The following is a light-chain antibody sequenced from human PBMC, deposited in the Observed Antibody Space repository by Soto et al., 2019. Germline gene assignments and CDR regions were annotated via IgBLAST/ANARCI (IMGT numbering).Light chain of an antibody. CDR1: SSDVGGHNY. J-gene: IGLJ2*01. Sequence: QSVLTQPSSVSGSPGQSVTISCTGTSSDVGGHNYVSWYQHHPGKAPKLIIYDVTKRPSGVPDRFSGSKSGNTASLTVSGLQEEDEADYHCSSYAGTYNVIFGGGTKLTVL. V-gene: IGLV2-11*01. CDR2: DVT. CDR3: SSYAGTYNVI.